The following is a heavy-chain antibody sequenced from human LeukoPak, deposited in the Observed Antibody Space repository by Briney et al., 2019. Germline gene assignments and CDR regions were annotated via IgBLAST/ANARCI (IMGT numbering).Heavy chain of an antibody. J-gene: IGHJ4*02. D-gene: IGHD5-18*01. CDR3: ARATGEYSYGYRPFDY. Sequence: PGGSLRLSCAASGFTFSSYAMHWVRQAPGKGLEWVAVISYDGSNKYYADSVKGRFTISRDNSKNTLYLQMNSLRAEDTAVYYCARATGEYSYGYRPFDYWGQGTLVTVSS. V-gene: IGHV3-30-3*01. CDR1: GFTFSSYA. CDR2: ISYDGSNK.